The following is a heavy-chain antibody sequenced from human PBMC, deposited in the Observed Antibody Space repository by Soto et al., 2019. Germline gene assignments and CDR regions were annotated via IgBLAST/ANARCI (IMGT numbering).Heavy chain of an antibody. V-gene: IGHV3-9*01. CDR2: ISWNSGSI. D-gene: IGHD2-15*01. Sequence: EVQLVESGGGLVQPGRSLRLSCAASGFTFDDYAMHWVRQAPGKGLEWVSGISWNSGSIGYADSVKGRFTISRDNDKNSLYLQMNSLRAEDTALYYCAKGHCSGGSCYYDAFDIWGQGTMVTVSS. J-gene: IGHJ3*02. CDR1: GFTFDDYA. CDR3: AKGHCSGGSCYYDAFDI.